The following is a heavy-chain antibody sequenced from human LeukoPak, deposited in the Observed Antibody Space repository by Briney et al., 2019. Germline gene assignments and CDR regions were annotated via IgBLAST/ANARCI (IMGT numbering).Heavy chain of an antibody. CDR2: ISWNSGSI. V-gene: IGHV3-9*01. CDR1: RFTFDDYA. D-gene: IGHD3-10*01. Sequence: GGSLRLSCAASRFTFDDYAMHWVRQAPGKGLEWVSGISWNSGSIGYADSVKGRFTISRDNAKNSLYLQMNSLRAEDTALYYCAKVRDYGSGSLDYWGQGTLVTVSS. CDR3: AKVRDYGSGSLDY. J-gene: IGHJ4*02.